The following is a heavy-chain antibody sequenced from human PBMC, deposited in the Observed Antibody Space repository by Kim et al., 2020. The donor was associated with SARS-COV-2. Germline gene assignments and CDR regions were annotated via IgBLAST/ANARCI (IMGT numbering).Heavy chain of an antibody. CDR1: GYTFSNNA. J-gene: IGHJ4*02. D-gene: IGHD3-10*01. CDR2: ISVYTGNK. V-gene: IGHV1-18*01. CDR3: ARTESYYYGSGSYNY. Sequence: ASVKVSCKGSGYTFSNNAITWVRQAPGQGLEWMGYISVYTGNKNYAQNFQGRVTMTTDSSTSTAYMELNSLTSDDTAVYYCARTESYYYGSGSYNYWGQG.